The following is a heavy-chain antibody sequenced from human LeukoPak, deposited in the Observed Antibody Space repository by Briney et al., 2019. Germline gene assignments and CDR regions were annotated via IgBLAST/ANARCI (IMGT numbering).Heavy chain of an antibody. CDR3: ARQPTIFSPFYQ. D-gene: IGHD3-9*01. CDR2: IYPGDSDT. CDR1: GYSLTSYW. V-gene: IGHV5-51*01. Sequence: AGESLKISWKGSGYSLTSYWIGWVRQMPGKGLEWMGIIYPGDSDTRYSPSFQGQVTISADKSISTAYLRWSSLKASDTAIYYCARQPTIFSPFYQWGQGTLVTVSS. J-gene: IGHJ4*02.